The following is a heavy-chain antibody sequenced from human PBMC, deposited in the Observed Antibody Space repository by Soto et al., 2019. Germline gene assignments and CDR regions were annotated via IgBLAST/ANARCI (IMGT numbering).Heavy chain of an antibody. V-gene: IGHV4-38-2*02. CDR3: ARGKVTIFGVVTHPRWFDP. Sequence: PSETLSLTCTVSGYSINSDDYWGWIRQPPGKWLEWIASIYHSGSTYYNPSLKSRVTISVDTSKNQFSLKLSSVTAADTAVYYRARGKVTIFGVVTHPRWFDPWGQGTLVTVSS. CDR1: GYSINSDDY. D-gene: IGHD3-3*01. J-gene: IGHJ5*02. CDR2: IYHSGST.